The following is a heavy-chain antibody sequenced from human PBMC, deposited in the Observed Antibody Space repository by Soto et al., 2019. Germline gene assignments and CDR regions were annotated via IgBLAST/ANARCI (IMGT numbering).Heavy chain of an antibody. D-gene: IGHD6-19*01. CDR2: LSNDGSNK. V-gene: IGHV3-33*05. Sequence: PGGSLRLSCAASGFTFSSYGMHWVRQAPGKGLEWVAVLSNDGSNKYYADSVKGRFTISRDNSKNTLYLQMNSLRAEDTAVYYCARGAAVAGHNYYYGMDVWGQGTTVTVS. CDR1: GFTFSSYG. CDR3: ARGAAVAGHNYYYGMDV. J-gene: IGHJ6*02.